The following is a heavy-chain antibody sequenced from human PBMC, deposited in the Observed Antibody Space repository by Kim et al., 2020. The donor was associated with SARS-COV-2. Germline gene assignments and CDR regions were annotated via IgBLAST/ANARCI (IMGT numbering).Heavy chain of an antibody. V-gene: IGHV5-51*01. CDR3: ARWVIHIYYDSRTNAFDI. CDR1: GYSFTSYW. D-gene: IGHD3-22*01. Sequence: GESLKISCKGSGYSFTSYWIGWVRQMPGKGLEWMGIIYPGDSDTRYSPSFQGQVTISADKSISTAYLQWSSLKASDTAMYYCARWVIHIYYDSRTNAFDIWGQGTMVTVSS. J-gene: IGHJ3*02. CDR2: IYPGDSDT.